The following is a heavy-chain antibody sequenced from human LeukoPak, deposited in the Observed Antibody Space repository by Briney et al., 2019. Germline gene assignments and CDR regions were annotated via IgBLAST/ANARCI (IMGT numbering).Heavy chain of an antibody. CDR1: GGSISSYY. CDR2: VYYSGTT. J-gene: IGHJ4*02. D-gene: IGHD2-15*01. CDR3: ARGSPKADK. Sequence: SQTLSLTCTVSGGSISSYYWSWIRQPPGKGLEWIGYVYYSGTTDYNPSLKSRLTISVDSSKNQFSLKLSSVTAADTAVYYCARGSPKADKWGQGTLVTVSS. V-gene: IGHV4-59*01.